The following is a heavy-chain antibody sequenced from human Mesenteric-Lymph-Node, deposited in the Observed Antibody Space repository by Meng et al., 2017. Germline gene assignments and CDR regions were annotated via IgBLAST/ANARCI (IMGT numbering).Heavy chain of an antibody. D-gene: IGHD1-1*01. CDR1: GGSISSYY. J-gene: IGHJ4*02. CDR3: ARHPSWGTGSIHF. CDR2: IHSSGST. V-gene: IGHV4-59*08. Sequence: QVRLRQSGPGLVKPSETLSLSCSVSGGSISSYYWSWIRQPPGKGLEWIAYIHSSGSTNYNPSLKSRVTMSVDTSKNQFSLNMRSVTAADTAVYYCARHPSWGTGSIHFWGQGTLVTVSS.